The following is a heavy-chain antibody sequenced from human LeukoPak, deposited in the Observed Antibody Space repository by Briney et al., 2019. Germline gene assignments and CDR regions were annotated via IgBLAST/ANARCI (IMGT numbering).Heavy chain of an antibody. Sequence: PGGSLRLSCAASGFTFSSYWMSWVRQAPGKGLEWVANIKQDGSEKYYVDSVKGRFTISRDNAKNSLYLQMNSLRAEDTAVYYCARHAYYYDSSGYHFVYWGQGTLVTVSS. D-gene: IGHD3-22*01. CDR2: IKQDGSEK. V-gene: IGHV3-7*01. J-gene: IGHJ4*02. CDR1: GFTFSSYW. CDR3: ARHAYYYDSSGYHFVY.